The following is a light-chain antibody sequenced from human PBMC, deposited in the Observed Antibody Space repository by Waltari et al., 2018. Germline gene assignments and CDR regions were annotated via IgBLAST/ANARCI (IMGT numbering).Light chain of an antibody. V-gene: IGLV4-69*01. J-gene: IGLJ3*02. CDR3: QTGGHGTWV. CDR2: VNSDGSH. Sequence: QLVLTQSPSASASLGASVKLTCTLSSGHSSTVIAWLQEQPGKGPRYLMKVNSDGSHSKGDGIPDRFSGASSGAERYLTISSLQSDDEADYYCQTGGHGTWVFGGGTKLT. CDR1: SGHSSTV.